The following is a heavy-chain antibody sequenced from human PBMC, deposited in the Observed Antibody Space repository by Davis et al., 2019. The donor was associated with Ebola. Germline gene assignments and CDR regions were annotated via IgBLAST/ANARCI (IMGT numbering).Heavy chain of an antibody. CDR2: ISWNSGSI. D-gene: IGHD3-10*01. CDR1: GFTFSSYA. CDR3: AKDRRGSYYRAYFDY. J-gene: IGHJ4*02. V-gene: IGHV3-9*01. Sequence: GGSLRLSCAASGFTFSSYAMHWVRQAPGKGLEWVSGISWNSGSIGYADSVKGRFTISRDNAKNSLYLQMNSLRAEDTAVYYCAKDRRGSYYRAYFDYWGQGTLVTVSS.